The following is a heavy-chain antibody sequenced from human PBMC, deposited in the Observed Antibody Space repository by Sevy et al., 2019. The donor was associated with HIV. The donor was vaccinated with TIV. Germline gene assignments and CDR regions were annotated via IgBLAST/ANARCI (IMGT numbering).Heavy chain of an antibody. D-gene: IGHD6-13*01. V-gene: IGHV3-7*01. Sequence: GGSLRLSCAASGFSLNSYWMSWVRQAPGKGLEWVANIKQDGSVKYYVDSVKGSFTISRDNARNLLYLQMNSLRAEDTALYYCVRAIAADGSFWGQGTLVTVSS. CDR3: VRAIAADGSF. CDR1: GFSLNSYW. J-gene: IGHJ4*02. CDR2: IKQDGSVK.